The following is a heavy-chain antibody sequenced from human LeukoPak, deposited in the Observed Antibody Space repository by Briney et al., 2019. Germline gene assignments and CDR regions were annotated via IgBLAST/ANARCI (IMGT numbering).Heavy chain of an antibody. CDR1: GYSFTNYW. D-gene: IGHD6-6*01. CDR2: IYPGDSDT. CDR3: ARLNEGSSSAFDI. J-gene: IGHJ3*02. V-gene: IGHV5-51*01. Sequence: GESLNISCKTSGYSFTNYWIGWVRQIPGKDLEWMGIIYPGDSDTRYSPSLQGQVPISADKFYATAYLQWGSLEASDTAMYYCARLNEGSSSAFDIWGQGTMVTVSS.